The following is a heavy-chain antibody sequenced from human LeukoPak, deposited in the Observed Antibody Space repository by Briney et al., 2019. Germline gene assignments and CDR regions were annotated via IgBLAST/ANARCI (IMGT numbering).Heavy chain of an antibody. CDR3: AGEIAVAGTIDY. Sequence: PGGSLRLSCAASGFTFSSYAMSWVRQAPGKGLERVSYISSSGSTIYYADSVKGRFTISRDNAKNSLYLQMNSLRAEDTAVYYCAGEIAVAGTIDYWGQGTLVTVSS. CDR2: ISSSGSTI. J-gene: IGHJ4*02. D-gene: IGHD6-19*01. V-gene: IGHV3-48*03. CDR1: GFTFSSYA.